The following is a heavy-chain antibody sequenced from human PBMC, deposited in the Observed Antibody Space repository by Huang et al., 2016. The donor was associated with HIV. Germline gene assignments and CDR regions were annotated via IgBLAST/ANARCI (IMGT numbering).Heavy chain of an antibody. J-gene: IGHJ3*02. D-gene: IGHD1-7*01. CDR2: IKSKTERGTT. CDR3: TTGTRDYLNAFDI. V-gene: IGHV3-15*07. CDR1: GFSFSSAW. Sequence: EVQLVESGGGLVKPGGSVRLSCEVSGFSFSSAWMNWVRQAPGKGLEWVGRIKSKTERGTTDYAAPVKGRFPISRDDSKNTLYLQMNSLKTEDTGVYYCTTGTRDYLNAFDIWGQGTKVTVSS.